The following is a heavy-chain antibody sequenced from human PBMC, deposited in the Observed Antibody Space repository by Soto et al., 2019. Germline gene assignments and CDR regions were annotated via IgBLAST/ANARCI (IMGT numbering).Heavy chain of an antibody. J-gene: IGHJ4*02. D-gene: IGHD3-9*01. CDR2: ISGSGGST. CDR1: GFTFSSYA. V-gene: IGHV3-23*01. CDR3: AKKFRYFDWEYDY. Sequence: GGSLRLSCAASGFTFSSYAMSWVRQAPGKGLEWVSAISGSGGSTYYADSGKGRFTISRDNSKNTLYLQMNSLRAEDTAVYYCAKKFRYFDWEYDYWGQGTLVTVSS.